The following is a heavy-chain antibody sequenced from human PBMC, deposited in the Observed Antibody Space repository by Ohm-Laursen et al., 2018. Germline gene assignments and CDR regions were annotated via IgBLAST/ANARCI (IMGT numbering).Heavy chain of an antibody. J-gene: IGHJ3*02. CDR2: IYYSGTT. Sequence: GTLSLTCTVSGAPISTHYWSWIRQPPGKGLEWIGYIYYSGTTNYNPSLKSRVTISLNKSKNQFSLKLSSVTAADTAVYYCARRGHAFDIWGQGTMVTVSS. CDR1: GAPISTHY. V-gene: IGHV4-59*11. CDR3: ARRGHAFDI.